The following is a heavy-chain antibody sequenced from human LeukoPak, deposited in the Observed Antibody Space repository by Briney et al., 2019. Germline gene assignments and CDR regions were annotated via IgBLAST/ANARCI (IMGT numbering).Heavy chain of an antibody. D-gene: IGHD3-22*01. CDR3: ARDDANYDSSGFHCLDY. CDR2: IKQDGSEK. J-gene: IGHJ4*02. V-gene: IGHV3-7*01. CDR1: GGSISSFY. Sequence: ETLSLTCTVSGGSISSFYWSWIRQPPGKGLEWVANIKQDGSEKYYVDSVKGRFTISRDNAKNSLYLQMNSLRAEDTAVYYCARDDANYDSSGFHCLDYWGQGTLVTVSS.